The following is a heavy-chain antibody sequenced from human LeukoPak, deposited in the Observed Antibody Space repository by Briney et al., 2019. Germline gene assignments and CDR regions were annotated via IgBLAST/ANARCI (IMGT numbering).Heavy chain of an antibody. Sequence: ASVKVSCKASGYTFIGYYMRWVRRGPGQGLEWMGWINPNSGGTNYAQKFQGWVTMTRDTSISTAYMEPSRLRSDDAAVYCCARSTHIRSRDERGSWFDPWGKGTLVTVSS. J-gene: IGHJ5*01. CDR3: ARSTHIRSRDERGSWFDP. D-gene: IGHD3-10*01. V-gene: IGHV1-2*04. CDR2: INPNSGGT. CDR1: GYTFIGYY.